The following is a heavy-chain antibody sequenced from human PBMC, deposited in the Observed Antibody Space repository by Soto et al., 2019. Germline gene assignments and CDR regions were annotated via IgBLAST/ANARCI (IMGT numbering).Heavy chain of an antibody. Sequence: QVQLVQSGAEVKKPGASVKVSCKASGYTFTSYGISWVRQAPGQGLEWMGWISAYSGNTNYAQNLQGRVTMTTDTATSTAYMELRSQRSDDTAVYYCARQYDILTGYYLEVGYWGQGTLVTVSS. J-gene: IGHJ4*02. CDR3: ARQYDILTGYYLEVGY. D-gene: IGHD3-9*01. CDR2: ISAYSGNT. CDR1: GYTFTSYG. V-gene: IGHV1-18*01.